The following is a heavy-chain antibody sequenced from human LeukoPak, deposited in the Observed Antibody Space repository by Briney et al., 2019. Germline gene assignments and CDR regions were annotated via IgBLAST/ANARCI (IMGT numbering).Heavy chain of an antibody. CDR3: TRRYNYDSSGYYYVRDAFDI. Sequence: GGSLRLSCTASGFTFCDYVMSWVRQAPGKGLEWVGFIRSKAYGGTTKNAASVKGKFTISRDDSRSIAYLQINSLKTENTAVYYCTRRYNYDSSGYYYVRDAFDIWGQGTMVTVSS. CDR1: GFTFCDYV. CDR2: IRSKAYGGTT. D-gene: IGHD3-22*01. V-gene: IGHV3-49*04. J-gene: IGHJ3*02.